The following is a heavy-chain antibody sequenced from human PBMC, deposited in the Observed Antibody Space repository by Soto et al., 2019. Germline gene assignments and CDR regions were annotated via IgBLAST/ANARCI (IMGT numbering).Heavy chain of an antibody. CDR3: ARVPGSGGYYYYGMDV. V-gene: IGHV4-61*01. J-gene: IGHJ6*02. CDR1: GGSVSSGSYY. D-gene: IGHD3-10*01. Sequence: QVQLQESGPGLVKSSETLSLTCTVSGGSVSSGSYYWSWIRQPPGKGLEWIGYIYYSGSTNYNPSLKSRVTISVDTSKNQFSLKLSSVTAADTAVYYCARVPGSGGYYYYGMDVWGQGTTVTVSS. CDR2: IYYSGST.